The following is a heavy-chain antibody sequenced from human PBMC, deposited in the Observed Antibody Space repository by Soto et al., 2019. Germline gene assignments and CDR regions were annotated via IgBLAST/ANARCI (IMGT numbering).Heavy chain of an antibody. Sequence: PGGSLRLSCAASGFTFSSYAMSWVRQAPGKGLEWVSAISGSGGSTYYADSVKGRFTISRDNSKNTLYLQMNSLRAEDTAVYYCAKDTRSYDILNGLDHWGQGTLVTVSS. D-gene: IGHD3-9*01. CDR3: AKDTRSYDILNGLDH. CDR2: ISGSGGST. V-gene: IGHV3-23*01. J-gene: IGHJ4*02. CDR1: GFTFSSYA.